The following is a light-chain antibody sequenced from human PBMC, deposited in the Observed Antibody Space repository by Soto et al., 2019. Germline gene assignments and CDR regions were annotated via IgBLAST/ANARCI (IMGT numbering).Light chain of an antibody. J-gene: IGKJ1*01. CDR2: GAS. CDR3: QQYNNWPTWT. V-gene: IGKV3-15*01. Sequence: EIVMTQSPPTLSVSPGERATLSCRASQSVSSNLAWYQQKPGQAPRLLIYGASTRGTGIPARFSGSGSGTESNLTISSLQSEDFAVYYCQQYNNWPTWTFGQGTKVEIK. CDR1: QSVSSN.